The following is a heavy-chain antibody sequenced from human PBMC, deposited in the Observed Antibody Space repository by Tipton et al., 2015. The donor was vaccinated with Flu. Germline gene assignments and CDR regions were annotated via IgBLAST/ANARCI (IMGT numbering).Heavy chain of an antibody. Sequence: QLVQSGAGVKKPGDSLQISCEASGYTFSDYWMAWVRQKPGKGLEWLGIIYPGDSDTRYSPSFQGRVTISVDKSINTAFLRWTSLEAWDTATYYCARPFDDFWSGYYIDHWGRGTLVTVSS. CDR2: IYPGDSDT. D-gene: IGHD3-3*01. CDR3: ARPFDDFWSGYYIDH. CDR1: GYTFSDYW. J-gene: IGHJ4*02. V-gene: IGHV5-51*01.